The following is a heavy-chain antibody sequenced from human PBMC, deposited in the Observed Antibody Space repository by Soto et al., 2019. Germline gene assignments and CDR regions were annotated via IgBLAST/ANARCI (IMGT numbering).Heavy chain of an antibody. CDR2: VNPIVSMS. V-gene: IGHV1-69*02. CDR3: ATSYGSGSTHFDF. J-gene: IGHJ4*02. CDR1: GGTFNSYT. Sequence: QVQLVQSGAEVKKPGSSVKVSCTASGGTFNSYTINWVRQAPGQGLEWVGRVNPIVSMSNYARKFQGRVTINADNSTSTAYMYLTSLKSDDTAVYYCATSYGSGSTHFDFWGQGSLVIVSS. D-gene: IGHD3-10*01.